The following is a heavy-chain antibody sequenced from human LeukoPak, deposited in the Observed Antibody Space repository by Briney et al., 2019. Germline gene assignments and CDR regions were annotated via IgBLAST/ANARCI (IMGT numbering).Heavy chain of an antibody. CDR2: INPNSGGT. J-gene: IGHJ4*02. V-gene: IGHV1-2*02. D-gene: IGHD2-2*01. Sequence: ASVKVSCKASGYTFTGYYMHWVRQAPGQGLEWMGWINPNSGGTNCAQKFQGRVTMTRDTSISTAYMELSRLRSDDTAVYYCARDARAPAEYHFDYWGQGTLVTVS. CDR1: GYTFTGYY. CDR3: ARDARAPAEYHFDY.